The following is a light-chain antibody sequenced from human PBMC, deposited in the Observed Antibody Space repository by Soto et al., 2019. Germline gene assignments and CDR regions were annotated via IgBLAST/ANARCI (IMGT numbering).Light chain of an antibody. Sequence: EIVLTQSPGTLSLSPGERATLSCRASQSVSSNYLAWYQQKPGQAPRVLIYGASTRATGIPDRFTGSGSGTDFTLTISSLEPEDFAMYYCQQYGSSRWTFAQGTKV. J-gene: IGKJ1*01. CDR3: QQYGSSRWT. CDR2: GAS. CDR1: QSVSSNY. V-gene: IGKV3-20*01.